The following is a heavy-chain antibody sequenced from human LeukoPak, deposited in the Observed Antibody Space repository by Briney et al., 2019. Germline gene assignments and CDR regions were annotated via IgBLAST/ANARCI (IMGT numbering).Heavy chain of an antibody. CDR3: ARLYLAHDYGDYAVVAQGGYFDY. CDR1: GGTFSSYA. CDR2: IIPIFGTA. D-gene: IGHD4-17*01. V-gene: IGHV1-69*01. J-gene: IGHJ4*02. Sequence: GSSVKVSCKASGGTFSSYAISWVRQAPGQGLEWMGGIIPIFGTANYAQKFQGRVTITADESTSTAYMELSSLRSEDTAVYYCARLYLAHDYGDYAVVAQGGYFDYWGQGTLVTVSS.